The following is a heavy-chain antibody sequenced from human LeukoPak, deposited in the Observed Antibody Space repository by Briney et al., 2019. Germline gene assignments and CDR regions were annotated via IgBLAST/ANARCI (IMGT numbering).Heavy chain of an antibody. CDR3: ATYLRSGPIDC. J-gene: IGHJ4*02. Sequence: PGGSLRLSCAASGFAFSSYEMNWVRQAPGKGLEWVSYIRSTSNTIYYADSVKGRFTISRDNAKNSLYLQMNSLRGEDTAVYYCATYLRSGPIDCWGQGTLVTVSS. V-gene: IGHV3-48*03. CDR1: GFAFSSYE. D-gene: IGHD4-17*01. CDR2: IRSTSNTI.